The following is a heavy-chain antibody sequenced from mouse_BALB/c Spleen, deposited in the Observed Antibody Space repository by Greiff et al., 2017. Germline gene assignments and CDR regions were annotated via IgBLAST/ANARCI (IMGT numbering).Heavy chain of an antibody. Sequence: VQLQQSGAELMKPGASVKISCKATGYTFSSYWIEWVKQRPGHGLEWIGEILPGSGSTNYNEKFKGKATFTADTSSNTAYMQLSSLTSEDSAVYYCARKGVRLAWFAYWGQGTLVTVSA. V-gene: IGHV1-9*01. CDR1: GYTFSSYW. D-gene: IGHD2-14*01. CDR3: ARKGVRLAWFAY. CDR2: ILPGSGST. J-gene: IGHJ3*01.